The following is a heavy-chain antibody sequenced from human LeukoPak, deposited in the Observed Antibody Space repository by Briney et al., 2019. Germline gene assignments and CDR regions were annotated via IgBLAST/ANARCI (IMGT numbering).Heavy chain of an antibody. CDR1: GFTFSSYA. J-gene: IGHJ6*02. Sequence: GGSLRLSCAASGFTFSSYAMHWVRQAPGKGLEWVAVISYDGSNKYYADSAKGRFTISRDNSKNTLYLQMNSLRAEDTAVYYCARDGARLEPHYGMDVWGQGTTVTVSS. CDR3: ARDGARLEPHYGMDV. D-gene: IGHD1-1*01. V-gene: IGHV3-30-3*01. CDR2: ISYDGSNK.